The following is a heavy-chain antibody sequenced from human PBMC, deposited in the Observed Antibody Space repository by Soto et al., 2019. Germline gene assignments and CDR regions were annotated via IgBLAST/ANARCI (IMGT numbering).Heavy chain of an antibody. D-gene: IGHD5-18*01. Sequence: PGGSLRLSCAASGFTFSSYSMNWVRQAPGKGLEWMAVISYDGSHKSYADSVEGRFTISRDNSQNTLYLQMNSLRAEDTAVHYCARDRGGTAKVSAPEFWGQGTLVTVSS. CDR2: ISYDGSHK. J-gene: IGHJ4*02. V-gene: IGHV3-30*03. CDR1: GFTFSSYS. CDR3: ARDRGGTAKVSAPEF.